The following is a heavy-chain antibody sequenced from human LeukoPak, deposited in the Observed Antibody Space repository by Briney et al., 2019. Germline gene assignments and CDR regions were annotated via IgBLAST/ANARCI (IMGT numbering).Heavy chain of an antibody. J-gene: IGHJ4*02. CDR3: ATDILTGYYPDY. V-gene: IGHV3-30-3*01. CDR2: ISYDGSNK. Sequence: GGSLRLSCAASGFTFSSYAMHWVRQAPGKGLEWVAVISYDGSNKYYADSVKGRFTISRDNSKNTLHLQMNSLRAEDTAVYYCATDILTGYYPDYWGQGTLVTVSS. CDR1: GFTFSSYA. D-gene: IGHD3-9*01.